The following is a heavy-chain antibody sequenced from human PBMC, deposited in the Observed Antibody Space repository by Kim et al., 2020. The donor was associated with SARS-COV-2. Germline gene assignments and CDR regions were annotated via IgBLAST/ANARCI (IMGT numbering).Heavy chain of an antibody. CDR2: IYHSGST. J-gene: IGHJ3*02. V-gene: IGHV4-4*02. CDR3: ARLRRRYFDWFPNDAFDI. D-gene: IGHD3-9*01. CDR1: GGSISSSNW. Sequence: LRETLSLTCAVSGGSISSSNWWSWVRQPPGKGLEWIGEIYHSGSTNYNPSLKSRVTISVDKSKNQFSLKLSSVTAADTAVYYCARLRRRYFDWFPNDAFDIWGQGTMVTVSS.